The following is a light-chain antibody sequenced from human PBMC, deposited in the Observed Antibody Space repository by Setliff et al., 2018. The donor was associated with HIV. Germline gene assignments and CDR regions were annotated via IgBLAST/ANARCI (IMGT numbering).Light chain of an antibody. V-gene: IGLV2-14*03. J-gene: IGLJ2*01. CDR2: DVS. CDR3: CSFTSSSTLIS. CDR1: SSDVGGYNY. Sequence: QSVLTQPASVSGSPGQSITISCTGTSSDVGGYNYVSWYQQHPGKAPKLLIFDVSDRPSGISNRFSGSKSGTTASLTISGLQAEDEADYYCCSFTSSSTLISFGGGTK.